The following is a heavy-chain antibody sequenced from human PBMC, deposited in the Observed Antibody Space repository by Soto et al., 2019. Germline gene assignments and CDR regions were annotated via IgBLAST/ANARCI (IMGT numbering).Heavy chain of an antibody. Sequence: GGSLRLSCAASGFTFSSYWMSWVRQAPGKGLEWMANIKQDGSEKYYVDSVKGRFTISRDNAKNSLYLQMNSLRAEDTAVYYCARGAYYYDSSGYYYNYWGQGTLVAVSS. J-gene: IGHJ4*02. CDR2: IKQDGSEK. V-gene: IGHV3-7*03. CDR3: ARGAYYYDSSGYYYNY. CDR1: GFTFSSYW. D-gene: IGHD3-22*01.